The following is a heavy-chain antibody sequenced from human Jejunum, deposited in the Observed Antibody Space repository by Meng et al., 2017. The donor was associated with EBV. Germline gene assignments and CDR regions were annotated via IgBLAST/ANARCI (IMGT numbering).Heavy chain of an antibody. CDR2: YYNSGST. CDR3: ARQGPSGRTFDY. Sequence: PRPESGPDLVKPSSALSPTCTVSGGSISSSSYYWGWIRQPPGKGLEWIGTYYNSGSTYYNPSLKSRVTISVDTSKNQFSLKLISVTAADTAAYYCARQGPSGRTFDYWGQGTLVTVSS. D-gene: IGHD1-26*01. J-gene: IGHJ4*02. V-gene: IGHV4-39*01. CDR1: GGSISSSSYY.